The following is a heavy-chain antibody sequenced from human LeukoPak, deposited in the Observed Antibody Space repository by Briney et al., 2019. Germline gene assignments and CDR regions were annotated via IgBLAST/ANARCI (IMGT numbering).Heavy chain of an antibody. CDR3: ARHIIDYDIPRFCDY. D-gene: IGHD4-17*01. J-gene: IGHJ4*02. V-gene: IGHV4-39*01. Sequence: PSETLSLTCNVSGGSISSRSYYWGWLRQPPGKGLQWIGSISYCGSTYSNPSLKSRLTISVDTSKNQFSLKVRSVTAADTAVYYCARHIIDYDIPRFCDYWGQGTLVTVSS. CDR2: ISYCGST. CDR1: GGSISSRSYY.